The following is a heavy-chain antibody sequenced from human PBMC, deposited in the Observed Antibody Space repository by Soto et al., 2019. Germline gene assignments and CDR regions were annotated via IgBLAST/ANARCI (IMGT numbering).Heavy chain of an antibody. Sequence: SETLSLTCTVSGYSISRGSYWAWIRQPPQKWPEWTEGFNHVGTTFYKPTHMSRNTISVDTSNNLFSLKLTSVSAAHTAVYYCARIHVMVVAGSTFDYWGHGTLVTFSS. CDR3: ARIHVMVVAGSTFDY. D-gene: IGHD6-19*01. J-gene: IGHJ4*01. CDR2: FNHVGTT. CDR1: GYSISRGSY. V-gene: IGHV4-38-2*02.